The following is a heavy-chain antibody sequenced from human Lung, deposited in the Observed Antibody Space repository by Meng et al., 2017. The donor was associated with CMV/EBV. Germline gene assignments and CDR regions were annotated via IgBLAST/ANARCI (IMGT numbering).Heavy chain of an antibody. CDR2: ICWNDDK. CDR3: AHSYGHDILSGYSPWSYYFDY. D-gene: IGHD3-9*01. J-gene: IGHJ4*02. CDR1: TSGVG. Sequence: TSGVGVGWIRQPPGKALEWLALICWNDDKRYSPSLKSRLTITKDTYKNQVVLTMTNMDPVDTATYYCAHSYGHDILSGYSPWSYYFDYWGQGSLVTVSS. V-gene: IGHV2-5*01.